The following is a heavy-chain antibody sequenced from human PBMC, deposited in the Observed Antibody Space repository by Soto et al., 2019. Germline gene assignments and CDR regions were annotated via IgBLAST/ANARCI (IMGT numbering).Heavy chain of an antibody. CDR2: ISAYNGNT. V-gene: IGHV1-18*01. CDR1: GYTFTSYG. CDR3: ARGTTVETGNY. Sequence: QVQLVQTRDKVKKPGASVKVSCKACGYTFTSYGFSWVRQAPGQGLEWMGWISAYNGNTNYAQKLEGRVTMTTDTSTSIAYRELRSLRSDDTAVYYCARGTTVETGNYCGQGTLVTVSS. D-gene: IGHD4-17*01. J-gene: IGHJ4*02.